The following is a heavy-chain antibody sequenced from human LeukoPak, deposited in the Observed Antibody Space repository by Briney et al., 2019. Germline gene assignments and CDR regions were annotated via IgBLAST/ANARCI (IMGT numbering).Heavy chain of an antibody. V-gene: IGHV3-30*04. CDR3: ARGRNYYDSSGYYQYYFDY. CDR1: GFTFSTYA. Sequence: GGSLRLSCAVSGFTFSTYAMHWVRQAPGKGLEWVAVISYDGSNKYYADSVKGRFTISRDNSKNTLYLQMNSLRAEDTAVYYCARGRNYYDSSGYYQYYFDYWGQGTLVTVSS. J-gene: IGHJ4*02. D-gene: IGHD3-22*01. CDR2: ISYDGSNK.